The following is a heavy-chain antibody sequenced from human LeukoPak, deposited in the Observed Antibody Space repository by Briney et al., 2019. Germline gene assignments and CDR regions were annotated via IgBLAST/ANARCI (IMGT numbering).Heavy chain of an antibody. J-gene: IGHJ3*02. CDR3: ARRGVVVETGFDI. CDR1: GYSFTSYW. D-gene: IGHD2-21*01. V-gene: IGHV5-51*01. Sequence: KLGESLKISCKGSGYSFTSYWIAWVRQMPGKGLEWMGIIYPGDSDTRYSPSFQGQVTISADKSISTAYLQWSSLKASDTAMYYCARRGVVVETGFDIWGQGTMVTVSS. CDR2: IYPGDSDT.